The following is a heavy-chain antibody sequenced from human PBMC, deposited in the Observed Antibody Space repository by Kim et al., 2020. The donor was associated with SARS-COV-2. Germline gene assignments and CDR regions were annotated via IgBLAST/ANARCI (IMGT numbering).Heavy chain of an antibody. J-gene: IGHJ5*02. Sequence: SETLSLTCTVSGGSISSYYWSWIRQPPGKGLEWIGYIYYSGSTNYNPSLKSRVTISVDTSKNQFSLKLSSVTAADTAVYYCARALGYSYGHRENWFDPWGQGTLVTVSS. CDR1: GGSISSYY. CDR2: IYYSGST. V-gene: IGHV4-59*13. CDR3: ARALGYSYGHRENWFDP. D-gene: IGHD5-18*01.